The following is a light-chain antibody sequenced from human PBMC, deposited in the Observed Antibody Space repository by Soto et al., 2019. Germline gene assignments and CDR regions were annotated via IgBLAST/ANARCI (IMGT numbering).Light chain of an antibody. CDR3: QQYNSYSRT. CDR1: QSISTY. J-gene: IGKJ1*01. Sequence: DIQMTQSPSTLSASVGDRVTITCRASQSISTYLSWYQQKPGKAPNLLIYAASSLQSGVPSRFSGSGSGTEFSLSISSLQPDDFATYYCQQYNSYSRTFGQGTKVDI. V-gene: IGKV1-17*01. CDR2: AAS.